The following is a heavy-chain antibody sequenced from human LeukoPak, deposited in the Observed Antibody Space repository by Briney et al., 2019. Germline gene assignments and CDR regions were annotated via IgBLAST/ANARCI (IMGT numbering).Heavy chain of an antibody. D-gene: IGHD6-6*01. CDR2: IIPIFGTA. Sequence: ASVNVSCKASGGTFSSYAISWVRQAPGQGLEWMGGIIPIFGTANYAQKFQGRVTITADESTSTAYMELSSLRSEDTAVYYCARALQDSSSFPFDYWGQGTLVTVSS. J-gene: IGHJ4*02. V-gene: IGHV1-69*13. CDR3: ARALQDSSSFPFDY. CDR1: GGTFSSYA.